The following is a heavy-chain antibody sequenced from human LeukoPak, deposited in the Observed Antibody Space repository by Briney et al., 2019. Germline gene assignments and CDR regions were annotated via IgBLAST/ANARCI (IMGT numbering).Heavy chain of an antibody. CDR2: IYYSGST. J-gene: IGHJ3*02. CDR1: GGSISSSSYY. D-gene: IGHD5-24*01. V-gene: IGHV4-39*07. Sequence: PSETLSLTCTVSGGSISSSSYYWGWIRQPPGKGLEWIGSIYYSGSTYYNPSLKGRVTISVDTSKNQFSLKLSSVTAADTAVYYCARDGYNPVAFDIWGQGTVVTVSS. CDR3: ARDGYNPVAFDI.